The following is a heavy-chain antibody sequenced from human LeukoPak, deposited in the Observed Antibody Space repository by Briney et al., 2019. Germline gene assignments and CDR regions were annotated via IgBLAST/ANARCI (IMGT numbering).Heavy chain of an antibody. CDR2: SRAKGDSYST. Sequence: GGSLRLSCAASGFPFSTYYMDWVRQAPGKGLEWVGLSRAKGDSYSTECAASVRGRFSISRDESQNSVFLHMNSLKTEDTAVYFCAREYFYGMDVWGQGTTVTVSS. V-gene: IGHV3-72*01. CDR3: AREYFYGMDV. CDR1: GFPFSTYY. J-gene: IGHJ6*02.